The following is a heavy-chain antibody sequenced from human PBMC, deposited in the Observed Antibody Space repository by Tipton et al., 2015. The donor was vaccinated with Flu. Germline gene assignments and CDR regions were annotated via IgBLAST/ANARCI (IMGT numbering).Heavy chain of an antibody. Sequence: TLSLTCTVSGGSISSHYWSWIRQPPGKGLEWIGEINHSGSTNYNPSLKSRVTISVDTSKNQFSLKLSSVTAADTAVYYCARGGRAPLRSSWSNAFDIWGQGTMVTVSS. CDR1: GGSISSHY. D-gene: IGHD6-13*01. CDR2: INHSGST. J-gene: IGHJ3*02. CDR3: ARGGRAPLRSSWSNAFDI. V-gene: IGHV4-34*01.